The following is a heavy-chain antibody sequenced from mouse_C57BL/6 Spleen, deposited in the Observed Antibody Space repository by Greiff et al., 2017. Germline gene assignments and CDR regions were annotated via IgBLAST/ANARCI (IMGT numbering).Heavy chain of an antibody. J-gene: IGHJ4*01. CDR2: IYPGDGDT. Sequence: LVESGASVKISCKASGYAFSSYWMNWVKQRPGKGLEWIGQIYPGDGDTNYNGKFKGKATLTADKSSSTAYMQLSSLTSEDSAVYFCARGEATDYAMGCWGERTSVTVSS. CDR1: GYAFSSYW. V-gene: IGHV1-80*01. D-gene: IGHD3-2*02. CDR3: ARGEATDYAMGC.